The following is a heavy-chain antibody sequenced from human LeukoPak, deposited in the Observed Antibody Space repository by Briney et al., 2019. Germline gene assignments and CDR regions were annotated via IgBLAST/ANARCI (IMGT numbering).Heavy chain of an antibody. CDR3: AGNAGRSGSAYNWFDP. CDR1: GGSFSGYY. V-gene: IGHV4-34*01. J-gene: IGHJ5*02. CDR2: VNHSGST. Sequence: SETLSLTCAVYGGSFSGYYWSWIRQPPGKGLEWIGEVNHSGSTNYNPSLKSRVTISVDTSKNQFSLKPSSVTAADTAVYYCAGNAGRSGSAYNWFDPWGQGTLVTVSS. D-gene: IGHD3-3*01.